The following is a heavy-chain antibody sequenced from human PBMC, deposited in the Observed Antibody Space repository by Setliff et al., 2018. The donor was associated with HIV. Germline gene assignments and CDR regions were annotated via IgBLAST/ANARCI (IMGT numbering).Heavy chain of an antibody. CDR1: GDSISSYY. D-gene: IGHD3-3*01. J-gene: IGHJ4*02. V-gene: IGHV4-59*01. CDR3: ARGVNFDY. CDR2: IYYSGST. Sequence: SETLSLTCTVSGDSISSYYWSWIRQPPGKGLEWIGYIYYSGSTNYNPSLTSRVTISADTSRNQFSLKLTSVTAADTAIYYCARGVNFDYWGQGTQVTVSS.